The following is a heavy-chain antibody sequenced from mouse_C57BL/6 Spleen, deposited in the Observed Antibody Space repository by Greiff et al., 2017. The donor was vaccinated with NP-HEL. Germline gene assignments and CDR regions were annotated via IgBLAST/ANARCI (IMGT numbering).Heavy chain of an antibody. CDR2: INPSSGYS. CDR3: ARSTTVVVFDY. J-gene: IGHJ2*01. D-gene: IGHD1-1*01. Sequence: QVQLQQSGAELAKPGASVKLSCKASGYTFTSYWMHWVKQRPGQGLEWIGYINPSSGYSKYNQKFKDKATLTADKSSSTVYMQLSSLTYEDSAVYYCARSTTVVVFDYWGQGTTLTVSS. CDR1: GYTFTSYW. V-gene: IGHV1-7*01.